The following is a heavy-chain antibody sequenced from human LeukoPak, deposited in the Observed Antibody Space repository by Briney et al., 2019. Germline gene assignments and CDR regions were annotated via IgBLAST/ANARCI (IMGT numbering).Heavy chain of an antibody. J-gene: IGHJ4*02. D-gene: IGHD2-15*01. Sequence: ASVTVSCKSSGYTFTCYYMHWVRQAPGQGLEWMGWINPNRGGTNYAQKFQGWVTMTRDTSISTAYMELSRLRSDDTAVYYCARGVGGSYIDVHEDYFDYWGQGTLVTVSS. CDR3: ARGVGGSYIDVHEDYFDY. CDR1: GYTFTCYY. CDR2: INPNRGGT. V-gene: IGHV1-2*04.